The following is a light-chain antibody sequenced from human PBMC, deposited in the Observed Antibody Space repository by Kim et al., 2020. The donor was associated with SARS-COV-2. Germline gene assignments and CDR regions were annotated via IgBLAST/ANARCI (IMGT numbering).Light chain of an antibody. CDR3: QQGSNWPVT. V-gene: IGKV3-11*01. J-gene: IGKJ5*01. CDR1: QCVSSY. Sequence: LSPEATPTLSCRDSQCVSSYFGWYQQISGQAARLLIHDASNRATGIPARVSGSVSGTDFTLTISSREPEDFAVYDSQQGSNWPVTFGQGTRLEIK. CDR2: DAS.